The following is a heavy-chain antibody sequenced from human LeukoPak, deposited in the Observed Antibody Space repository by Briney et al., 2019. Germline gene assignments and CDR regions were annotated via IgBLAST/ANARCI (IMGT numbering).Heavy chain of an antibody. Sequence: GGSLRLSCAASGFTFDDYAMPWVRQAPGKGLEWVSGISWNSGSIGYADSVKGRFTISRDNAKNSLYLQMNSLRAEDTALYYCAKGYASSGYYWQYFQHWGQGTLVTVSS. CDR2: ISWNSGSI. J-gene: IGHJ1*01. CDR1: GFTFDDYA. CDR3: AKGYASSGYYWQYFQH. D-gene: IGHD3-22*01. V-gene: IGHV3-9*01.